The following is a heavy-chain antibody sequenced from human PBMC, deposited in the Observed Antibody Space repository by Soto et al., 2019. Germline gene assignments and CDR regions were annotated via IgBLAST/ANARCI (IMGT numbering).Heavy chain of an antibody. Sequence: GGSLRLSCAASGFTFSSYAMNWVRQAPGKGLEWVSVISGSGDSTYYADSVKGRFTISRDNSKNTLYLQMNSPRTEDTAVYYCARDHGYGYGMDVWGQGTTVTVSS. J-gene: IGHJ6*02. V-gene: IGHV3-23*01. CDR2: ISGSGDST. D-gene: IGHD5-12*01. CDR1: GFTFSSYA. CDR3: ARDHGYGYGMDV.